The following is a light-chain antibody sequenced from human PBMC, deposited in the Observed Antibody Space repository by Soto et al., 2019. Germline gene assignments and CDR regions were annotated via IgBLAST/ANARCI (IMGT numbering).Light chain of an antibody. V-gene: IGKV3-15*01. Sequence: EIVMTQSPATLSVYTGERATLSCRASQSVSSDLAWYHQKPGQAPRLLIYGASTRATGIPARFSGSGSGTEFTLTINSLQSEDFAVYYCQQYNNWPRTFGQGTKVAIK. CDR2: GAS. CDR3: QQYNNWPRT. CDR1: QSVSSD. J-gene: IGKJ1*01.